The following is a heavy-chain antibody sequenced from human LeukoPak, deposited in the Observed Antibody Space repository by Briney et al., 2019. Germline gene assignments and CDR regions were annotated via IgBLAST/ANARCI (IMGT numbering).Heavy chain of an antibody. J-gene: IGHJ4*02. D-gene: IGHD3-10*01. CDR2: MYSSGST. CDR3: VRGMGERSSYFDY. Sequence: SETLSLTCNVSGGSISSYYWTWIRQPPGKGLEWVGYMYSSGSTDYNPSLKSRVTISLDTSKRQISLKLTSVTAADTAVYYCVRGMGERSSYFDYWGQGTLVTVSS. CDR1: GGSISSYY. V-gene: IGHV4-59*01.